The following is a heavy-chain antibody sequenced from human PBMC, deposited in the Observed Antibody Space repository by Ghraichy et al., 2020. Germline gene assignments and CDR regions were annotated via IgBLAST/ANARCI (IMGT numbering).Heavy chain of an antibody. CDR1: GGSFSDYY. CDR3: ARHRRHPGRTWYELFYFDY. Sequence: SETLSLTCAVYGGSFSDYYWSWIRQPPGKGLEWIGEINHSGSTNYNPSLKSRVTISVDTSKNQFSLRLSSVTAADTAVYYCARHRRHPGRTWYELFYFDYWGQGTLVTVSS. J-gene: IGHJ4*02. D-gene: IGHD6-13*01. V-gene: IGHV4-34*01. CDR2: INHSGST.